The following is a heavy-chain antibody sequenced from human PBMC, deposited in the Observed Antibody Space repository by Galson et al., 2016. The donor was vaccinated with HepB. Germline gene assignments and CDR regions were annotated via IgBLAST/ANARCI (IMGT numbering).Heavy chain of an antibody. CDR1: GYSFDSYW. V-gene: IGHV5-51*01. CDR2: IYPGDFDI. Sequence: QSGAEVKKPGESLKISCRGSGYSFDSYWIGWVCQMPGKGLEWMGIIYPGDFDIRYSPSFQGQVTISVDKSISTAYLQWSSLTASETAMYYCARSLTGSYYFWGAIYNYYAMDVWGQGTTVTVS. J-gene: IGHJ6*02. CDR3: ARSLTGSYYFWGAIYNYYAMDV. D-gene: IGHD3-3*01.